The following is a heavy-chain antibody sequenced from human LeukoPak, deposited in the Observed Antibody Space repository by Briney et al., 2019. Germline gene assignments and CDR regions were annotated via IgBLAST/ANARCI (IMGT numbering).Heavy chain of an antibody. V-gene: IGHV1-18*01. CDR3: ARVTGYSNYVDYYYMDV. CDR2: ISAYNGNT. D-gene: IGHD4-11*01. J-gene: IGHJ6*03. Sequence: ASVKVSCKASGYTFTSYGISWVRQAPGQGLEWMGWISAYNGNTNYAQKLQGRVTITTDTSTSTAYMELRSLRSDDTAVYYCARVTGYSNYVDYYYMDVWGKGTTVTVSS. CDR1: GYTFTSYG.